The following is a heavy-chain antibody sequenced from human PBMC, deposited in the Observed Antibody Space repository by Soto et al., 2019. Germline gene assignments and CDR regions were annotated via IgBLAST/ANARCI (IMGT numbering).Heavy chain of an antibody. CDR3: AKDPLMAIAVAGIYFDY. V-gene: IGHV3-30*18. D-gene: IGHD6-19*01. J-gene: IGHJ4*02. CDR1: GFTFSSYG. Sequence: GGSLRLSCAASGFTFSSYGMHWVRQAPGKGLEWVAVISYDGSNKYYADSVKGRFTISRDNSKNTLYLQMNSLRAEDTAVYYCAKDPLMAIAVAGIYFDYWGQGTLVTVSS. CDR2: ISYDGSNK.